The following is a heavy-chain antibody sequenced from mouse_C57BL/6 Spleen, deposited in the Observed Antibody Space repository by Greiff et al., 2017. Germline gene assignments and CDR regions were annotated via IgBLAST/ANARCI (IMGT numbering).Heavy chain of an antibody. Sequence: QVQLKESGAELARPGASVKLSCKASGYTFTSYGISWVKQRTGQGLEWIGEIYPRSGNTYYNEKFKGKATLTADKSSSTAYMELRSLTSEDSAVYFCARYSNFIAMDYWGQGTSVTVSS. J-gene: IGHJ4*01. CDR1: GYTFTSYG. CDR2: IYPRSGNT. CDR3: ARYSNFIAMDY. V-gene: IGHV1-81*01. D-gene: IGHD2-5*01.